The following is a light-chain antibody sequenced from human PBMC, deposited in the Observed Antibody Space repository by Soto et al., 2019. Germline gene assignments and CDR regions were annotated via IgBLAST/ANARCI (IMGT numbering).Light chain of an antibody. Sequence: EIVLTQSPGTLSLSPGERATLSCRASQSVDSSYLAWYQQKPGQAPRLLMYGASSRVTGTPDRFSGSGSGKDLTLTISRLEPEDFAVYYCQQYGNSQYTFGQGTKLEIK. CDR3: QQYGNSQYT. CDR2: GAS. CDR1: QSVDSSY. J-gene: IGKJ2*01. V-gene: IGKV3-20*01.